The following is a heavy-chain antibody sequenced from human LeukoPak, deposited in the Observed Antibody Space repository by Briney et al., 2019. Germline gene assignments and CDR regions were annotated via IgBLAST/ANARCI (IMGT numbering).Heavy chain of an antibody. J-gene: IGHJ4*02. CDR3: VRDLGGRSGH. D-gene: IGHD1-26*01. CDR2: INEDGSTT. Sequence: PGGSLRLSCAASGFTFSSNWMHWVRQAPGKGLVWVSRINEDGSTTNYADSVKGRSTTFRDNAKNTLYLQMNSPRAEDTAVYYCVRDLGGRSGHWGQGTLVTVSS. V-gene: IGHV3-74*01. CDR1: GFTFSSNW.